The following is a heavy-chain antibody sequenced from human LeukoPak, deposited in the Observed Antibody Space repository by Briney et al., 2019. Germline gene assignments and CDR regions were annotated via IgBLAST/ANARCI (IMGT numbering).Heavy chain of an antibody. D-gene: IGHD3-22*01. CDR1: GGSISRAGYY. J-gene: IGHJ4*02. Sequence: SQTLSLTCTVSGGSISRAGYYYTWIRQHPAKGLEWIGYLYYTGSTNYNPSLKSRVTFSLHTSKNQFSLKLNSVTAADTAVYYCARGTFDGSGYSPADYWGQGTLVTVSS. V-gene: IGHV4-31*03. CDR2: LYYTGST. CDR3: ARGTFDGSGYSPADY.